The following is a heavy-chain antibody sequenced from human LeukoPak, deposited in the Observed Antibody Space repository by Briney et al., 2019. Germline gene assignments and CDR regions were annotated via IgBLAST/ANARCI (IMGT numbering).Heavy chain of an antibody. CDR3: ARDFVGATGYMDV. J-gene: IGHJ6*03. CDR2: ISSSGSTI. CDR1: GFTFSSYE. D-gene: IGHD1-26*01. V-gene: IGHV3-48*03. Sequence: GGSLRLSCAASGFTFSSYEMNWVRQAPGKGLEWVSYISSSGSTIYYADSVKGGFTISRDNAKNSLYLQMNSLRAEDTAVYYCARDFVGATGYMDVWGKGTTVTVSS.